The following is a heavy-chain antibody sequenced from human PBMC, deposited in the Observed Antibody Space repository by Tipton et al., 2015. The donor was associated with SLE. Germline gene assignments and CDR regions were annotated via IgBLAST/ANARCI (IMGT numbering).Heavy chain of an antibody. CDR3: ARASGYCSGGSCYPGAFDI. V-gene: IGHV5-51*01. D-gene: IGHD2-15*01. CDR1: GYSFTSYW. CDR2: IYTSGST. J-gene: IGHJ3*02. Sequence: QLVQSGAEVKKPGESLRISCKGSGYSFTSYWIAWVRQMPGKGLEWMGIIYTSGSTNYNPSLKSRVTISVDTSKNQFSLKLSSVTAADTAVYYCARASGYCSGGSCYPGAFDIWGQGTRVTVSS.